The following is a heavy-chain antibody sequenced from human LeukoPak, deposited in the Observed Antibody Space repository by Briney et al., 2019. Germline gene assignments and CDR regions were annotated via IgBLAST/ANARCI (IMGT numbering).Heavy chain of an antibody. CDR1: GGSISSSSYY. J-gene: IGHJ2*01. V-gene: IGHV4-39*01. CDR3: ATGPVYWYFDL. Sequence: SETLSLTCTVSGGSISSSSYYWGWIRQPPGKGLEWIGSIYYSGSTYYNPSLKSRVTISVDTSKNQFSLKLSSVTAADTAEYYCATGPVYWYFDLWGRGTLVTVSS. CDR2: IYYSGST.